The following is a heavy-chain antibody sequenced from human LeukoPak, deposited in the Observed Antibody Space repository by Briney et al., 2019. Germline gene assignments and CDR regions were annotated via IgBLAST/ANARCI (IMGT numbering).Heavy chain of an antibody. J-gene: IGHJ4*02. CDR2: INPNSGGT. D-gene: IGHD6-19*01. V-gene: IGHV1-2*02. CDR3: ARGGRAVAGKGGYYFDY. CDR1: GYTFTGYY. Sequence: ASVKVSCKASGYTFTGYYMHWVRQAPGQGLEWMGWINPNSGGTNYAQKFQGRVTMTRNTSISTAYMELSSLRSEDTAVYYCARGGRAVAGKGGYYFDYWGQGTLVTVSS.